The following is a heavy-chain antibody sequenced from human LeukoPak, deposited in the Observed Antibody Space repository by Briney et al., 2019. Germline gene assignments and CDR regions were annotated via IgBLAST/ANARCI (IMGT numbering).Heavy chain of an antibody. V-gene: IGHV3-21*01. CDR3: ATELISSGSLDY. CDR2: ISSSSSYI. D-gene: IGHD3-10*01. Sequence: GGSLRLSCAASGFTFSSYKMNWVRQAPGKGLEWVSSISSSSSYIYYADSVRGRFTISRDNAKNSLYLQTNSLRAEDTAVYYCATELISSGSLDYWGQGTLVTVSS. J-gene: IGHJ4*02. CDR1: GFTFSSYK.